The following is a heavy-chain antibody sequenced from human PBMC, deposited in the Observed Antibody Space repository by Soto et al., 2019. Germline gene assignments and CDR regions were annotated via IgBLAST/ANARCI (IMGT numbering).Heavy chain of an antibody. CDR3: GGGGKLWGNFLLYLNY. CDR1: GFTFTDYS. Sequence: PGGSLRLSCAASGFTFTDYSMAWVRLPPGKGLEWVSSITSLSSYTQYADSVKGRFTISRDNAKNSLYLQMNSLRAEDTAVYYRGGGGKLWGNFLLYLNYGGQESRVTVP. CDR2: ITSLSSYT. V-gene: IGHV3-21*01. J-gene: IGHJ4*02. D-gene: IGHD3-16*01.